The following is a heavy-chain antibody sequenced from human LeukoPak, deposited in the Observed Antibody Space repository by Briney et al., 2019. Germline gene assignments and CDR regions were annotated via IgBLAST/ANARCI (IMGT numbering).Heavy chain of an antibody. D-gene: IGHD3-22*01. CDR1: GDSISSYY. V-gene: IGHV4-59*12. CDR2: IYYSGST. J-gene: IGHJ3*02. CDR3: ARDKSAIVASHDAFDI. Sequence: SETLSLTCTVSGDSISSYYCSWIRQPPGKGLEWIGYIYYSGSTSYNPSLKSRVTISVDTSKNQFSLKLSSVTAADTAVYYCARDKSAIVASHDAFDIWGQGTMVTVSS.